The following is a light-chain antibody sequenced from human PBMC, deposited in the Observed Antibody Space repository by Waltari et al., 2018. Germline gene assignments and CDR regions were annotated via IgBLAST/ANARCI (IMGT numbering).Light chain of an antibody. Sequence: DIVMTQSPDFLAVSLGERATINCKSSRSVLYSGNSKNFLAWYQQKPGQPPKLLIYWASTRESGVPDRVVGSGSGTEFTLTISSLQAEDVAIYYCQQHYTTPQTFGQGTKLEI. CDR2: WAS. CDR1: RSVLYSGNSKNF. J-gene: IGKJ2*01. V-gene: IGKV4-1*01. CDR3: QQHYTTPQT.